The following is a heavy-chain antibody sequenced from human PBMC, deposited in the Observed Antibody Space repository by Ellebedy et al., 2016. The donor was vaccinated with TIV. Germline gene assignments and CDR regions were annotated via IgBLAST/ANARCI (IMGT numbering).Heavy chain of an antibody. CDR1: NFPLSQFA. V-gene: IGHV3-33*08. CDR2: IWSDGSIE. CDR3: ARIAAAVMTYELDV. Sequence: PGGSLRLSCTASNFPLSQFAMHWVRQAPGKGLEWVALIWSDGSIENYEDSVKGRFTISRDNSRNTLYLEMNGLTAEDTAIYYCARIAAAVMTYELDVWGQGTTVIVSS. J-gene: IGHJ6*02. D-gene: IGHD2-21*01.